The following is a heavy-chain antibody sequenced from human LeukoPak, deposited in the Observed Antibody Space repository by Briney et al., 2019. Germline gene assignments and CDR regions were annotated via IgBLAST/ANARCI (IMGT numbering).Heavy chain of an antibody. J-gene: IGHJ6*02. CDR1: GFTFSSYR. Sequence: GGSLRLSCAASGFTFSSYRMTWVRQAPGKGLEWVSSISSSSSYIYYADSVKGRFTISRDNAKNSLYLQMNSLRAEDTAVYYCARAGGSYDYYYYGMDVWGQGTTVTVSS. CDR3: ARAGGSYDYYYYGMDV. D-gene: IGHD1-26*01. CDR2: ISSSSSYI. V-gene: IGHV3-21*01.